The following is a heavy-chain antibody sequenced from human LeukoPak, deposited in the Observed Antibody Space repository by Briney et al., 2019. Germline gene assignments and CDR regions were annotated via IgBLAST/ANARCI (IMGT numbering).Heavy chain of an antibody. CDR3: ARRNVGVSAWAYDL. J-gene: IGHJ4*02. CDR1: GFSFTDYW. D-gene: IGHD5/OR15-5a*01. Sequence: GESLKISCKGSGFSFTDYWIGWVRQMPGKGLEWMGIIHPADSDTRYSPSFQGQVTMSADKSISTAYLQWSSLKASDTAMYYCARRNVGVSAWAYDLWGQGTLVTVSS. V-gene: IGHV5-51*01. CDR2: IHPADSDT.